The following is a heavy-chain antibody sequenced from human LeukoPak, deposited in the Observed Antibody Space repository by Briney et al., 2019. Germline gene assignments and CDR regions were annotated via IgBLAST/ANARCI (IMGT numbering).Heavy chain of an antibody. CDR2: ISSSSSYI. D-gene: IGHD3-3*01. V-gene: IGHV3-21*01. CDR3: ARYDFWSGYQNWFDP. Sequence: AGGSLRLSCAASGXTFSSYSMNWVRQAPGKGLEWVSSISSSSSYIYYADSVKGRFTISRDNAKNTLYLQMNSLRAEDTAVYYCARYDFWSGYQNWFDPWGQGTLVTVSS. CDR1: GXTFSSYS. J-gene: IGHJ5*02.